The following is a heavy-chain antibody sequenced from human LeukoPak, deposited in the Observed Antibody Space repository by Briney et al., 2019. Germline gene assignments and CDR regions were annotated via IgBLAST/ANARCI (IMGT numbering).Heavy chain of an antibody. CDR1: GFTFRTYE. J-gene: IGHJ5*01. V-gene: IGHV3-48*03. D-gene: IGHD3-22*01. Sequence: GGSLRLSCEVSGFTFRTYEMNWVRQAPGKGLEWVSYLSSTGDIIYYADSVKGRFTISRDNAKSSLDLQMNSLRADDTAVYYCETYYYDTSGYYYDSWGQGTLLTVSS. CDR3: ETYYYDTSGYYYDS. CDR2: LSSTGDII.